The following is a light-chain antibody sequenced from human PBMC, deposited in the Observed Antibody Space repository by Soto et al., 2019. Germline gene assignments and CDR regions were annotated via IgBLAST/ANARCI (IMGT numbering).Light chain of an antibody. V-gene: IGLV2-14*01. CDR1: NNDGDFDS. J-gene: IGLJ3*02. CDR3: SSYTPTSTV. CDR2: EVS. Sequence: QSALTQPASLSGSPGQSIPISCTGTNNDGDFDSVSWYQQHPGKAPKLIIYEVSHRPSGVSNRFSGTKSGNTASLTISGLQAEDEADYYCSSYTPTSTVFGGGTKLTVL.